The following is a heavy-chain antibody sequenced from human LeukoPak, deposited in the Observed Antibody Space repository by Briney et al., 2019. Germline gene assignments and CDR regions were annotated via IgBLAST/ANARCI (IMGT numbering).Heavy chain of an antibody. D-gene: IGHD3-22*01. J-gene: IGHJ4*02. Sequence: GGSLRLSCAASGFTFSDYYMSWIRQAPGKGLEWVSYISSSGSTIYYAESVKGRFTISRDNAKNSLYLKMNSLRAEDTAVYYCARIRWDSSGPNFDYWGQGTLVPVSS. CDR2: ISSSGSTI. CDR1: GFTFSDYY. V-gene: IGHV3-11*01. CDR3: ARIRWDSSGPNFDY.